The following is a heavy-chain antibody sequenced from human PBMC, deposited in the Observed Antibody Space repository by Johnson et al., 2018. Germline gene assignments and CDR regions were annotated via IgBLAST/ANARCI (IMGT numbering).Heavy chain of an antibody. V-gene: IGHV3-7*01. CDR3: ARGPTPGLGRAFDI. D-gene: IGHD3/OR15-3a*01. CDR2: IKPDGSDD. CDR1: GFSFSSYW. J-gene: IGHJ3*02. Sequence: VQLVESGGGLVQXGGSLRLSCAGSGFSFSSYWMSWVRQAPGKGLEWVANIKPDGSDDYYVDYVTGRVIISRASAKNSLYLQRDSLRAEATAVYYCARGPTPGLGRAFDIWGQGTMVTVSS.